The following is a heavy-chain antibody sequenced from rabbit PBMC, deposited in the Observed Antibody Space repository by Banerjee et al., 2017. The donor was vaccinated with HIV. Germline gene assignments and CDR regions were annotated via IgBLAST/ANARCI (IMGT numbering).Heavy chain of an antibody. D-gene: IGHD1-1*01. V-gene: IGHV1S45*01. CDR2: IYGGSSST. J-gene: IGHJ4*01. CDR1: GFSFSSSYY. Sequence: QEQLVESGGGLVQPEGSLTLTCTASGFSFSSSYYMCWVRQAPGKGLEWIACIYGGSSSTYYASWAKGRFTISKTSSTTVTLQMTSLTAADTATYFCARAYASSSGYYGDLWGQGTLVTVS. CDR3: ARAYASSSGYYGDL.